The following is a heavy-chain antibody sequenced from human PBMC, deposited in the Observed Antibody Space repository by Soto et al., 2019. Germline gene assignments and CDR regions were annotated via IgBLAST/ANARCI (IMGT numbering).Heavy chain of an antibody. CDR1: GYTFTSYA. CDR2: INAGNGNT. D-gene: IGHD2-2*01. J-gene: IGHJ5*02. Sequence: ASVKVYCKASGYTFTSYAMHWVRQAPGQRLEWMGWINAGNGNTKYSQKFQGRVTITRDTSASTAYMELSSLRSEDTAVYYCARDRRVFGVPAARNWFDPWGQGTLVTVSS. CDR3: ARDRRVFGVPAARNWFDP. V-gene: IGHV1-3*01.